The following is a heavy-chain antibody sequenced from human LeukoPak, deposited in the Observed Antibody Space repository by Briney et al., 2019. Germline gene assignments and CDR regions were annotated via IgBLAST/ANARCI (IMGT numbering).Heavy chain of an antibody. CDR1: GYTFTSHF. J-gene: IGHJ3*02. Sequence: ASVKISCKASGYTFTSHFMHWVRQAPGQGLEWMGIINPRGGSTSYTQKFQGRVTMTRDTSTSTVYMELSSLRSEDTAVYYCARVKSYYYDTSDKDAFDIWGQGTMVTVSS. CDR2: INPRGGST. D-gene: IGHD3-22*01. V-gene: IGHV1-46*01. CDR3: ARVKSYYYDTSDKDAFDI.